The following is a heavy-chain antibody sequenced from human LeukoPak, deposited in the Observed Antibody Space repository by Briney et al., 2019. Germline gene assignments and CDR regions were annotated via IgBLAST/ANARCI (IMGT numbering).Heavy chain of an antibody. CDR3: ARHGIDVLLKDYYFDY. Sequence: PSEALSLTCTVSGASISSSTYYWGWIRQPPRKGLEWIGSTFFRGSTYYNPSPKSRVTISVDTSKNQFSLRPSSVTAADTAVYYCARHGIDVLLKDYYFDYWGQGTRVTVSP. D-gene: IGHD3-16*01. CDR1: GASISSSTYY. V-gene: IGHV4-39*01. J-gene: IGHJ4*02. CDR2: TFFRGST.